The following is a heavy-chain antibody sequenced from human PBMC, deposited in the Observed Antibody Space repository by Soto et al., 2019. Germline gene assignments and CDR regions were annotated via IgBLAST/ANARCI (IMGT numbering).Heavy chain of an antibody. Sequence: QVQLVESGGGVVQPGTSLRLSCVVSGFTLSSSGIHWVRQAPGKGLEWVAVTSKDGRERYADSVKGRFTISRDNPKNTLYLQLSSLRGEDTAVYFCGKDAGTGLWGQGTLVIVSS. CDR3: GKDAGTGL. V-gene: IGHV3-30*18. D-gene: IGHD3-16*01. CDR2: TSKDGRE. J-gene: IGHJ4*02. CDR1: GFTLSSSG.